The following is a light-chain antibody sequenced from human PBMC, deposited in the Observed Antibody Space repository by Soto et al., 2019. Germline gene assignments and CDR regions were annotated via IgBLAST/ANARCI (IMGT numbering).Light chain of an antibody. J-gene: IGKJ1*01. CDR3: QQYKNWPPPWT. V-gene: IGKV3-15*01. CDR1: QSISNH. CDR2: YAS. Sequence: EIVMTQSPATLSVSPGERATLSCRASQSISNHLAWYQQRPGQAPRLVIYYASIRATGIPVRFSGSGSGTLFTLTISRLQSEDFALYYCQQYKNWPPPWTFGQGTKVEIK.